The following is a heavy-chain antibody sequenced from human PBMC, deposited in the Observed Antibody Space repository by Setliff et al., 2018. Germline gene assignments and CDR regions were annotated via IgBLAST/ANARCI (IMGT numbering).Heavy chain of an antibody. D-gene: IGHD5-18*01. CDR2: INHSGNT. V-gene: IGHV4-34*01. CDR3: AGRPQNTPMGPCDY. CDR1: SGSFSGYY. Sequence: SETLSLTCAVYSGSFSGYYWSWIRQPPGKGLEWIGEINHSGNTNYNPSLKSRVTISVDTSKNQFSLNLSSVTAADTAVYYCAGRPQNTPMGPCDYWGQGTLVTVSS. J-gene: IGHJ4*02.